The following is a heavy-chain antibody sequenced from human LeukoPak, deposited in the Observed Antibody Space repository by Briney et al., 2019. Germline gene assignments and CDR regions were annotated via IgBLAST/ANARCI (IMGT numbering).Heavy chain of an antibody. V-gene: IGHV1-46*01. Sequence: ASVKVSCKASGYTFTSYYMHWVRHAPGQGLEWMGIINTIVGSTSYAQKFQGRVTMTRDTSASTVYMELGSLRSADTAVYYCARARVSTARHVVFDYWGQGTLVTVSS. CDR3: ARARVSTARHVVFDY. CDR2: INTIVGST. D-gene: IGHD5-18*01. CDR1: GYTFTSYY. J-gene: IGHJ4*02.